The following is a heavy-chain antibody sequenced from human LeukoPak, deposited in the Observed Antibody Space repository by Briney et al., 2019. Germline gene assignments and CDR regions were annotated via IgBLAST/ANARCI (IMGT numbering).Heavy chain of an antibody. Sequence: GGSLRLSCAASGFTFSSYWMSWVRPAPGKGLEWVANTKQDGSEKYYVDSVKGRFTISRDNAKNSLFLQMNSLRAEDTAVFYYARMTRSSWYLNGDFDLWGRGTLVDVSS. CDR3: ARMTRSSWYLNGDFDL. J-gene: IGHJ2*01. V-gene: IGHV3-7*01. D-gene: IGHD6-13*01. CDR1: GFTFSSYW. CDR2: TKQDGSEK.